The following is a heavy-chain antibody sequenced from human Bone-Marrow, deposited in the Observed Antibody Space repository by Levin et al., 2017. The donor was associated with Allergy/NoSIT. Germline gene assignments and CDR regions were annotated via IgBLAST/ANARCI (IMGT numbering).Heavy chain of an antibody. V-gene: IGHV1-69*01. J-gene: IGHJ4*02. Sequence: KISCKAPGGTFSNYAVSWVRQAPGQGLEWMGGVIPLLDAPHYARKFQGRLTIIVDESTSTAHMALSSLRSEDTAVYFCVGFCASSTCSSVAYWGQGTLVTVSS. CDR3: VGFCASSTCSSVAY. CDR1: GGTFSNYA. CDR2: VIPLLDAP. D-gene: IGHD2-2*01.